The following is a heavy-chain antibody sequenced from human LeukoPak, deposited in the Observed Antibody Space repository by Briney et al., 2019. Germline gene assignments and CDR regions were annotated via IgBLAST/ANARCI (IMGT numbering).Heavy chain of an antibody. J-gene: IGHJ3*02. V-gene: IGHV3-21*01. Sequence: GGSLRLSCAASGLTFSSYSMNWVRQAPGKGLEWVSSISSRSTYIYYADSVKGRFTISRDNAKNSLYLQMNSLRAEDTAVYYCARDHGDIVVVPAAPPRPNDGFDIWGQGTMVTVSS. D-gene: IGHD2-2*01. CDR2: ISSRSTYI. CDR1: GLTFSSYS. CDR3: ARDHGDIVVVPAAPPRPNDGFDI.